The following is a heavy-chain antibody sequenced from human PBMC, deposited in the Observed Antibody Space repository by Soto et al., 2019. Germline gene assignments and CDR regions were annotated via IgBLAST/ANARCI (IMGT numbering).Heavy chain of an antibody. V-gene: IGHV1-24*01. CDR3: ATVVVAATPVYSEYFQH. CDR1: GYTLTELS. D-gene: IGHD2-15*01. Sequence: ASVKVSCKVSGYTLTELSMHWVRQAPGKGLEWMGGFDPEDGETIYAQKIQGRVTMTEDTSTDTAYMELSSLRSEDTAVYYCATVVVAATPVYSEYFQHWGQGTLVTVSS. CDR2: FDPEDGET. J-gene: IGHJ1*01.